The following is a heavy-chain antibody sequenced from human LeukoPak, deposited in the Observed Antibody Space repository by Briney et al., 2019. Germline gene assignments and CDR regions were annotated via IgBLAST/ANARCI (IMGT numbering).Heavy chain of an antibody. V-gene: IGHV3-7*04. D-gene: IGHD3-10*01. J-gene: IGHJ4*02. CDR2: IKRDGSEK. Sequence: GGSLRLSCAASGFTFSDYYMTWVRQAPGKGLEWVANIKRDGSEKYYVDSVKGRFTISRDNAKNSLYLQMNSLRVEDTAIYYCARGSHYHDYWGQGTLVTVSS. CDR1: GFTFSDYY. CDR3: ARGSHYHDY.